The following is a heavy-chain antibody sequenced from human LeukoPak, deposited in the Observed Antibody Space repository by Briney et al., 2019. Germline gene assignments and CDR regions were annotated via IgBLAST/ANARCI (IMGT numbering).Heavy chain of an antibody. CDR3: TTYGRVPYCGGGSCYLDAFDI. Sequence: SETLSLTCAVSGGSISSSNWWTWVRQPPGKGLEWIGEIYHSGSTKYNPSLRSRVTISVDKSKNQFSLKVTSVTAADTAVYYCTTYGRVPYCGGGSCYLDAFDIWGQGTMVTVSS. CDR2: IYHSGST. J-gene: IGHJ3*02. V-gene: IGHV4-4*02. D-gene: IGHD2-15*01. CDR1: GGSISSSNW.